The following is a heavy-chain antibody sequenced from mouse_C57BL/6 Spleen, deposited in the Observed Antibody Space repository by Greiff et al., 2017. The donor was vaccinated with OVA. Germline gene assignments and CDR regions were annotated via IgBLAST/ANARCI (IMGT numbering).Heavy chain of an antibody. Sequence: VQLQQSGPVLVKPGASVKMSCKASGYTFTDYYMNWVKQSHGKSLEWIGVINPYNGGTSYNQKFKGKATLTVDKSSSTAYMELNSLTSEDSAVYYWARSLYDYDVRFDYWGQGTTRTVSS. CDR2: INPYNGGT. CDR3: ARSLYDYDVRFDY. CDR1: GYTFTDYY. V-gene: IGHV1-19*01. D-gene: IGHD2-4*01. J-gene: IGHJ2*01.